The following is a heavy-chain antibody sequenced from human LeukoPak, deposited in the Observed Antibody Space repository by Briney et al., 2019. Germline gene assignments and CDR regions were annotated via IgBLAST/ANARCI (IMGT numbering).Heavy chain of an antibody. CDR1: GYTFTTYA. Sequence: ASVKVSCKASGYTFTTYAMNWVRQAPGQGLEWMGWINTNTGDPTYAQGFTGRFVFSLDTSVSTTYLQISSLKAEDTAVYYCARDGAKLDYWGQGTLVTVSS. V-gene: IGHV7-4-1*02. J-gene: IGHJ4*02. CDR3: ARDGAKLDY. CDR2: INTNTGDP.